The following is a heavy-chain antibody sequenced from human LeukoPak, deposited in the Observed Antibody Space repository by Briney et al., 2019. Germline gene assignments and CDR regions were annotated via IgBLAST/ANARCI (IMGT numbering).Heavy chain of an antibody. CDR2: IYTSGST. Sequence: PSGTLSLTCAVSGGSISSSRYYWAWIRQPAGKGLEWIGRIYTSGSTNYNPSLKSRVTISVDTSKNQFSLKLSSVTAADTAVYYCARVNREMATITPWGQGTLVTVSS. V-gene: IGHV4-61*02. CDR1: GGSISSSRYY. CDR3: ARVNREMATITP. J-gene: IGHJ4*02. D-gene: IGHD5-24*01.